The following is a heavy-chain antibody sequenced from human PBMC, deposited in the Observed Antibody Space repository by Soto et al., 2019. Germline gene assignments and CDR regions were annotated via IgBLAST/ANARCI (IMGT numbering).Heavy chain of an antibody. Sequence: QVQLQESGPGLVKPSQTLSLTCTVSGGSINSGGYYWSWIRQHPGKGLEWIGYIYYSGSTYYNPSLKSRVSISVDTSKNQFSLKLSSVTAADTAVYFCAREPFSSGYKYFDLWGRGTLVTVSS. CDR3: AREPFSSGYKYFDL. J-gene: IGHJ2*01. V-gene: IGHV4-31*03. CDR1: GGSINSGGYY. D-gene: IGHD3-22*01. CDR2: IYYSGST.